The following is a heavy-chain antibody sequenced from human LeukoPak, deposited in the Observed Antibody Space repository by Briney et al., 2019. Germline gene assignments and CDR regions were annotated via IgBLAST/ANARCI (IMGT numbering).Heavy chain of an antibody. V-gene: IGHV3-21*01. J-gene: IGHJ6*04. CDR2: ISSSSSYI. D-gene: IGHD3-10*02. CDR1: GFTFSSYS. Sequence: PGGSLLLSCAASGFTFSSYSMNWVRQAPGKGLEWVSSISSSSSYIYYADSVKGRFTISRDNAKKSLYLQMNSLRTEDTAVYYCAELGITMIGGVWGKGTTVTISS. CDR3: AELGITMIGGV.